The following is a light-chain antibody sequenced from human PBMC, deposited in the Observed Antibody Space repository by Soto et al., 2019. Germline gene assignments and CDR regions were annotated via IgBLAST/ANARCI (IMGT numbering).Light chain of an antibody. CDR2: DAS. CDR3: QQYNSYPLP. V-gene: IGKV1-5*01. Sequence: IQMYQSPSTLSATVGDRVTITCRASQSIGGWLAWYQQKPGKAPKLLIYDASSLESGVPSRFSGSGSGTEFTLTISSLQPDDCATYYCQQYNSYPLPFGGGTKVDI. CDR1: QSIGGW. J-gene: IGKJ4*01.